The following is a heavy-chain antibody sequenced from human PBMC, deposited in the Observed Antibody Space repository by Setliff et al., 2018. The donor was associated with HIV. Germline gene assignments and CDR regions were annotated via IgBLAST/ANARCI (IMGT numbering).Heavy chain of an antibody. CDR3: ARNPRIAVAGTDYYYYMDV. D-gene: IGHD6-19*01. Sequence: ASVKVSCKASGYSFTDYYIHWVRQAPGQGLEWMGWINPKSDGTNYAQKFQGWITMTRDTSISTAYMELSSLRSEDTAVYYCARNPRIAVAGTDYYYYMDVWGKGTTVTVSS. J-gene: IGHJ6*03. CDR2: INPKSDGT. CDR1: GYSFTDYY. V-gene: IGHV1-2*04.